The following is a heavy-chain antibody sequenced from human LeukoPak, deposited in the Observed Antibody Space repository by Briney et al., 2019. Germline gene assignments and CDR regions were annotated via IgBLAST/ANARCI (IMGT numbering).Heavy chain of an antibody. V-gene: IGHV3-23*01. CDR1: GFTFSSYA. D-gene: IGHD2-15*01. CDR3: ARIYCSGGSCYQDY. J-gene: IGHJ4*02. Sequence: GGSLRLSCAASGFTFSSYAMSWVRQAPGKGLEWVSAISGSGGSTYYADSVKGRFTISRDNSKNTLYLQMNSLRAEDTAVYYCARIYCSGGSCYQDYWGQGTLVTVSS. CDR2: ISGSGGST.